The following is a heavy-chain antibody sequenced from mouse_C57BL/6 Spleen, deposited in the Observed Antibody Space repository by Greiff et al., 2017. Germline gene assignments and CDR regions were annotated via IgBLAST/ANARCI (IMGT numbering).Heavy chain of an antibody. D-gene: IGHD2-14*01. Sequence: EVNVVESGGDLVKPGGSLKLSCAASGFTFSSYGMSWVRQTPDKRLEWVATISSGGSYTYYPDSVKGRFTISRDNAKNTLYLQMSSLKSEDTAMYYCARRVPFYYFDYWGQGTTLTVSS. CDR2: ISSGGSYT. CDR1: GFTFSSYG. CDR3: ARRVPFYYFDY. V-gene: IGHV5-6*02. J-gene: IGHJ2*01.